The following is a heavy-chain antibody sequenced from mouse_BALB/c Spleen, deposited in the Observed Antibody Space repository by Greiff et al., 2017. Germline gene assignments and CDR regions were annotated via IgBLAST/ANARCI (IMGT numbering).Heavy chain of an antibody. CDR1: GYAFSSYW. CDR3: ARGAIWVHFDY. Sequence: QVQLQQSGAELVRPGSSVKISCKASGYAFSSYWMNWVKQRPGQGLEWIGQIYPGDGDTNYNGKFKGKATLTADKSSSTAYMQLSSLTSEDSAVYFCARGAIWVHFDYWGQGTTLTVSS. J-gene: IGHJ2*01. V-gene: IGHV1-80*01. D-gene: IGHD2-14*01. CDR2: IYPGDGDT.